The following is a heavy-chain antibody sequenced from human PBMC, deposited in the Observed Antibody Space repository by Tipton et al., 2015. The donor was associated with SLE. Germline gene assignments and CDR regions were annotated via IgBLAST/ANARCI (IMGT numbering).Heavy chain of an antibody. J-gene: IGHJ6*03. CDR2: INHSGST. Sequence: LRLSCAVYGGSFSGYYWSWIRQPPGKGLEWIGEINHSGSTNYNPSLKRRVTMSVDTSKNQFSLKLSSVTAADTAVYYCARVGSSYMDVWGKGTTVNVSS. CDR3: ARVGSSYMDV. V-gene: IGHV4-34*01. CDR1: GGSFSGYY. D-gene: IGHD1-26*01.